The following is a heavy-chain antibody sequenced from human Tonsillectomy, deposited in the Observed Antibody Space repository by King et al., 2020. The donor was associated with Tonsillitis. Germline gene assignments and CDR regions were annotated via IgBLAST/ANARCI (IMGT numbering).Heavy chain of an antibody. CDR2: ISGSGGRT. J-gene: IGHJ6*02. V-gene: IGHV3-23*04. CDR1: GFVFSSYA. D-gene: IGHD3-10*01. Sequence: VQLVESGGGLVQPGGSLRLSCAASGFVFSSYAMTWVRQAPGKGLEWVSAISGSGGRTYYPDSVKGRFTISRDNSKKTLYLQMNSLRGEDTAVYYGAKEVGAAGRYETKNGMDVWGQGTTVTVSS. CDR3: AKEVGAAGRYETKNGMDV.